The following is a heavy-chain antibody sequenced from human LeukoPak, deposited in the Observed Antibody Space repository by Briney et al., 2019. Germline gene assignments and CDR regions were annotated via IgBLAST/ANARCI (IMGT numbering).Heavy chain of an antibody. CDR2: IYYSGST. J-gene: IGHJ4*02. CDR1: GGSISSYY. CDR3: ARQSGYFDY. D-gene: IGHD5-12*01. Sequence: PSETLSLTCTVSGGSISSYYWSWIRQPPGKGLEWIGHIYYSGSTNYNPSLRSRVTISVDTPKNQFSLKLTSVTAADTAVYYCARQSGYFDYWGQGTLVTVSS. V-gene: IGHV4-59*08.